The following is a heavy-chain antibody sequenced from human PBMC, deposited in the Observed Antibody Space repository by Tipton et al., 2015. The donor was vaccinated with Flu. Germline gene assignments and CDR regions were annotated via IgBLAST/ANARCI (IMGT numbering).Heavy chain of an antibody. CDR2: IYYSGST. D-gene: IGHD4-23*01. V-gene: IGHV4-31*03. J-gene: IGHJ4*02. CDR1: GGSISSGGYY. CDR3: ARNAVGVFDY. Sequence: TLPLTCTVSGGSISSGGYYWSWIRQHPGKGLEWIGYIYYSGSTYYNPSLQSRVTISVDTSKNQFSLKLSSVTAADTALYYCARNAVGVFDYCGQRTLVTVSS.